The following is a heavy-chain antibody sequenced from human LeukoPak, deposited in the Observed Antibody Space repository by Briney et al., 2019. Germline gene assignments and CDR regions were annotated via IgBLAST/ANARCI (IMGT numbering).Heavy chain of an antibody. CDR3: ARGVTYYYDSSGVY. D-gene: IGHD3-22*01. CDR1: GFTFSSYW. Sequence: GGSLRLSCAASGFTFSSYWMSWVRQAPGKGLEWVANIKQDGSEKYYVDSVKGRFTISRDNAKNSLYLQMNSLRAEDTAVYYCARGVTYYYDSSGVYWGQGTLVTVSS. J-gene: IGHJ4*02. V-gene: IGHV3-7*01. CDR2: IKQDGSEK.